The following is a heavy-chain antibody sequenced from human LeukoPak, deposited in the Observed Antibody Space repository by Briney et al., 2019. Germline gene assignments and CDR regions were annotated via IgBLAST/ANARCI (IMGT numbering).Heavy chain of an antibody. J-gene: IGHJ6*02. CDR1: GGSISSRY. Sequence: SETLSLTCTVSGGSISSRYWSWIRQPPGKGLEWIGYIYNSGSISYNPSLKSRVTISVDTSKNRFSLKLSSVTAADTAVYYCARLGSSSYNYYYYGMDVWGQGTTVTVSS. CDR2: IYNSGSI. V-gene: IGHV4-4*09. D-gene: IGHD6-6*01. CDR3: ARLGSSSYNYYYYGMDV.